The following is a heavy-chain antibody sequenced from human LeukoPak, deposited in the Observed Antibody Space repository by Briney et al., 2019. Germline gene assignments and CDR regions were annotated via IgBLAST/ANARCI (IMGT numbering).Heavy chain of an antibody. V-gene: IGHV3-21*01. CDR3: ARDMSPTIFGAVITPYFDY. CDR2: ISSSSSYI. Sequence: GGSLRLSCAASGFTVSSYSMNWVRQAPGKGLEWVSSISSSSSYIYYADSVKGRFTISRDNAKNSLYLQMNSLRAEDTAVYYCARDMSPTIFGAVITPYFDYWGQGTLVTVSS. D-gene: IGHD3-3*01. J-gene: IGHJ4*02. CDR1: GFTVSSYS.